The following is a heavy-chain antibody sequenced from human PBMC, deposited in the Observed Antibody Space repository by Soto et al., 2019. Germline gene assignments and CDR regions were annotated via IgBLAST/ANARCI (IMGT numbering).Heavy chain of an antibody. V-gene: IGHV4-34*01. CDR2: INHSGST. CDR3: ARRITMVRGVINYYFDY. CDR1: GGSSSGYY. Sequence: SETLSLTCAVYGGSSSGYYWSSIRQPPGKGLEWIGEINHSGSTNYNPSLKSRVTISVDTSKNQFSLKLSSVTAADTAVYSCARRITMVRGVINYYFDYWGQGTLVTVSS. J-gene: IGHJ4*02. D-gene: IGHD3-10*01.